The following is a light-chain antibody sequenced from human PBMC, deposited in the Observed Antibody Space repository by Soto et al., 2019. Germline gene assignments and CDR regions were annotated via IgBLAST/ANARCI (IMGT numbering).Light chain of an antibody. CDR2: DVS. Sequence: QSVLTQPASVSGSPGQSITISCTGASSDVGGYNYVSWYQQHPGKAHKLMIYDVSNRPSGVSNRFSGSKSGNTASLTISRFQAEDEADYYCSSYTSSSTRVFGTGTKVTVL. CDR1: SSDVGGYNY. V-gene: IGLV2-14*01. CDR3: SSYTSSSTRV. J-gene: IGLJ1*01.